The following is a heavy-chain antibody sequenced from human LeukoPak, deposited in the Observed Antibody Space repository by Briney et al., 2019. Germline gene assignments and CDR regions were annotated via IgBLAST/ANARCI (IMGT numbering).Heavy chain of an antibody. Sequence: GGSLRLSCAASGFTFSSYGMNWVRQAPGKGLEWVAVIWYDGSNKYYADSVKGRFTISRDNSKNTLYLQMNSLRAEDTAVYYCARDNVLQLSFDYWGQGTLVTVSS. J-gene: IGHJ4*02. CDR2: IWYDGSNK. CDR1: GFTFSSYG. V-gene: IGHV3-33*01. CDR3: ARDNVLQLSFDY. D-gene: IGHD5-18*01.